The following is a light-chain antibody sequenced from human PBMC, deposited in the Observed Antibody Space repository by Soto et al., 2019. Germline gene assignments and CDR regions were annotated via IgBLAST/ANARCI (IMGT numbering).Light chain of an antibody. J-gene: IGLJ1*01. V-gene: IGLV2-14*01. Sequence: QSALAQPASVAGSPGQSITISCTGTSSDVDFYNFVSWYQQHPGKAPKLIIYEVSNRSSGVSSRFSGSKSGNTASLTISGLRAEDEADYYCSSSTLTSYVFGTGTKVTVL. CDR1: SSDVDFYNF. CDR3: SSSTLTSYV. CDR2: EVS.